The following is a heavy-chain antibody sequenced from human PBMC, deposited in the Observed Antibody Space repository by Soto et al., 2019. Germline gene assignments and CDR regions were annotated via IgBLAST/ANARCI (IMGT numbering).Heavy chain of an antibody. J-gene: IGHJ3*02. CDR2: ISRSSSYI. CDR1: GFTFSRYS. D-gene: IGHD6-19*01. Sequence: EVQLVESGGGLVQPGGSLRLSCAASGFTFSRYSMTWVRQAPGKGLEWVSSISRSSSYIYYADSVKGRFTISRDNAKNSRDLQMNSLRAEDTDVYYWARGQDSGDPGDGAVDSGGQGTMGTVSS. V-gene: IGHV3-21*01. CDR3: ARGQDSGDPGDGAVDS.